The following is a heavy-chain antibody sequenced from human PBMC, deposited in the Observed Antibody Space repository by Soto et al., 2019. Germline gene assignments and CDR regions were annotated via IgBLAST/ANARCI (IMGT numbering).Heavy chain of an antibody. J-gene: IGHJ4*02. V-gene: IGHV4-59*01. D-gene: IGHD6-13*01. CDR2: IYYSGST. CDR3: PTSSYSSSSRVFDY. CDR1: GGSIGSYY. Sequence: SSTLSLTCTVSGGSIGSYYWSWIRQPPGKGLEWIGYIYYSGSTNCNPSLKSRLTISVDTSKNQFSLKLSSVTAADTAVYHCPTSSYSSSSRVFDYWGQGTLATASS.